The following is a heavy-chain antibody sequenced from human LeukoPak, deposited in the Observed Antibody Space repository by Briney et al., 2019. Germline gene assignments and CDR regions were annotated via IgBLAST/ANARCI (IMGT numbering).Heavy chain of an antibody. V-gene: IGHV1-2*02. CDR3: ARVHFYDSSGYSLINP. J-gene: IGHJ4*02. CDR1: GYTFTDYY. Sequence: ASVKVSCKASGYTFTDYYMHWVRQAPGQGLEWMGWINPNSGGTNYAQKFQGRVTTTRDTSISTAYMELSRLRSDDTAVYYCARVHFYDSSGYSLINPWGQGTLVTVSS. CDR2: INPNSGGT. D-gene: IGHD3-22*01.